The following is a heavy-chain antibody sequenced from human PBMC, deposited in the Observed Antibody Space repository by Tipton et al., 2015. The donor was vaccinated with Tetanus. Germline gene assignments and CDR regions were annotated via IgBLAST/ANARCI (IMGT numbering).Heavy chain of an antibody. CDR1: GFTFSDYG. CDR2: LSFDGTNE. D-gene: IGHD5-18*01. Sequence: SLRLSCAASGFTFSDYGMHWVRQAPGKGLGWVAVLSFDGTNEDYADSVKGRFTISRDNSKNTLFLKMNSLRPEDAAVYYCAIRGAQLWSPNHYFYYGLDVWGRGPTVSVSS. CDR3: AIRGAQLWSPNHYFYYGLDV. J-gene: IGHJ6*02. V-gene: IGHV3-30*03.